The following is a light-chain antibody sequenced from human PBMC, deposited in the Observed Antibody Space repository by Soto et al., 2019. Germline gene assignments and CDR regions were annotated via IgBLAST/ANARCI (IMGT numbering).Light chain of an antibody. CDR1: QTINTF. CDR3: QQSHSVPYT. V-gene: IGKV1-39*01. Sequence: DLQMTQSPSSLSASVGDRVTITCRASQTINTFLNWYQQRPGKAPKLLIHSASTLQSGVPPGFRGSGAGTDFALTIISLQPEDFATYYCQQSHSVPYTFGQGTKLEIK. CDR2: SAS. J-gene: IGKJ2*01.